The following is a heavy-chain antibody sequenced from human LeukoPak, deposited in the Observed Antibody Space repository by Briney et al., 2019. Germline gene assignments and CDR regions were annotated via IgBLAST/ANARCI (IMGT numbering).Heavy chain of an antibody. V-gene: IGHV3-7*01. D-gene: IGHD2-15*01. Sequence: GGSLRLSCAASGFTFSTYSMNWVRQAPGKGLEWVASIRQDGSVKHFLDSVKGRFTISRDNAKNSLYLQMNSLRAEDTAVYYCARWDAYCSGGTCYFGGFAFDIWGQGTMVTVSS. CDR3: ARWDAYCSGGTCYFGGFAFDI. J-gene: IGHJ3*02. CDR1: GFTFSTYS. CDR2: IRQDGSVK.